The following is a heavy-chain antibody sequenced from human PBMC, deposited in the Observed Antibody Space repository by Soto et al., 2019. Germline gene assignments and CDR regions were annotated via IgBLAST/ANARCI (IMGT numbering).Heavy chain of an antibody. CDR3: ARQLSSITTPSV. CDR1: GGSISSYY. CDR2: IYYSGST. Sequence: SETLSLTCTVSGGSISSYYWSWIRQPPGKGLEWIGYIYYSGSTNYNPSLKSRVTISVDTSKNQFSLKLSSVTAADTAVYYCARQLSSITTPSVWGQGTLVTVSS. V-gene: IGHV4-59*08. D-gene: IGHD3-22*01. J-gene: IGHJ4*02.